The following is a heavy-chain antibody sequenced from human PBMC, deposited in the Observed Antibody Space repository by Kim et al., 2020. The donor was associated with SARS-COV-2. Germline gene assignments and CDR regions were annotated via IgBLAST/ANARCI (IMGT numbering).Heavy chain of an antibody. CDR3: TRGSEDYYGSGSYPDYYYYYGMDV. D-gene: IGHD3-10*01. V-gene: IGHV3-49*03. Sequence: GGSLRLSCTASGFTFGDYAMSWFRQAPGKGLEWVGFIRSKAYGGTTEYAASVKGRFTISRDDSKSIAYLQMNSLKTEDTAVYYCTRGSEDYYGSGSYPDYYYYYGMDVWGQGTTVTVSS. CDR2: IRSKAYGGTT. CDR1: GFTFGDYA. J-gene: IGHJ6*02.